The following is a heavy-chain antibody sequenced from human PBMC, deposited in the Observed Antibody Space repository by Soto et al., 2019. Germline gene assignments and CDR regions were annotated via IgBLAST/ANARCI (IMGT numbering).Heavy chain of an antibody. D-gene: IGHD2-15*01. CDR3: AHATVAALGSYYYYGMDV. V-gene: IGHV1-69*12. J-gene: IGHJ6*02. CDR1: GGTFSSYA. CDR2: IIPIFGTA. Sequence: QVQLVQSGAEVKKPGSSVKVSCKASGGTFSSYAISWVRQAPGQGREWMGGIIPIFGTANYAQKFQGRVTITADESTSTAYMELSSLRSEDTAVYYCAHATVAALGSYYYYGMDVWGQGTTVTVSS.